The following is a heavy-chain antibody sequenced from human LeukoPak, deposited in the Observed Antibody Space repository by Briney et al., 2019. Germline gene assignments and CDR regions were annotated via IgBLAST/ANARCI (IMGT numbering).Heavy chain of an antibody. CDR3: ARDGVSALNLYSDL. J-gene: IGHJ2*01. CDR1: GGSISSYY. D-gene: IGHD3-3*01. V-gene: IGHV4-59*01. Sequence: SETLSLTCTVSGGSISSYYWSWIRQPPGKGLEWIGYIYYSGSTNYNPSLKSRVIISVDTSKNQFSLSLISVTAADTAVYYCARDGVSALNLYSDLWGRGTLVTVSS. CDR2: IYYSGST.